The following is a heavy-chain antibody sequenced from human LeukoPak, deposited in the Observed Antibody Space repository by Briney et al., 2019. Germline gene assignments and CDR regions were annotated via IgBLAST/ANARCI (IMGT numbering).Heavy chain of an antibody. D-gene: IGHD3-3*01. V-gene: IGHV3-30*04. J-gene: IGHJ4*02. CDR2: ISYDGSNK. Sequence: GGSLRLSCEVSGFTFSSNAMHWVRQAPGKGLEWVAVISYDGSNKNFADSVKGRFTVSRDNSKHTLYLHMNSLRSDDTAMYYCATGGKFDFWSGYHIDNWGQGTLVTVPS. CDR1: GFTFSSNA. CDR3: ATGGKFDFWSGYHIDN.